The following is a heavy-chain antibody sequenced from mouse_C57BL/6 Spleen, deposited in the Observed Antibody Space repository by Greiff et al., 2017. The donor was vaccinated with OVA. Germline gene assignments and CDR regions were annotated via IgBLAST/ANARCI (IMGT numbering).Heavy chain of an antibody. CDR1: GFTFSDYG. D-gene: IGHD1-1*01. Sequence: EVKVVESGGGLVKPGGSLKLSCAASGFTFSDYGMHWVRQAPEKGLEWVAYISSGSSTIYYADTVKGRFTISRDNAKNTLFLQMTSLRSEDTAMYYGARPDYYGSSYDWFAYWGQGTLVTVSA. J-gene: IGHJ3*01. CDR3: ARPDYYGSSYDWFAY. V-gene: IGHV5-17*01. CDR2: ISSGSSTI.